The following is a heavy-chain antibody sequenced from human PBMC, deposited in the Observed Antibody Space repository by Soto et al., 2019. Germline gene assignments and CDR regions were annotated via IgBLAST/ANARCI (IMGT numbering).Heavy chain of an antibody. CDR2: ISSSSSYI. CDR3: ARDLSDFWRGYYKYYYYGMAV. Sequence: PGGSLRLSCAASGFTFSSYSMNWVRQAPGKGLEWVSSISSSSSYIYYADSVKGRFTISRDNAKNSLYLQMNSLRAEDTAVYYCARDLSDFWRGYYKYYYYGMAVWGKGTRVTVPS. J-gene: IGHJ6*04. CDR1: GFTFSSYS. D-gene: IGHD3-3*01. V-gene: IGHV3-21*01.